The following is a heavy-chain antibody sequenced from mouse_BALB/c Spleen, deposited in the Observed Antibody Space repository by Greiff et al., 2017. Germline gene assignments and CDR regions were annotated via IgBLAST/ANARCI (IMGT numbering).Heavy chain of an antibody. CDR1: GFTFSSYG. V-gene: IGHV5-6*01. CDR2: ISSGGSYT. Sequence: EVKLVESGGDLVKPGGSLKLSCAASGFTFSSYGMSWVRQTPDKRLEWVATISSGGSYTYYPDSVKGRFTISRDNAKNTLYLQMSSLKSEDTAMYYCASSYDYDSWFAYWGQGTLVTVSA. CDR3: ASSYDYDSWFAY. D-gene: IGHD2-4*01. J-gene: IGHJ3*01.